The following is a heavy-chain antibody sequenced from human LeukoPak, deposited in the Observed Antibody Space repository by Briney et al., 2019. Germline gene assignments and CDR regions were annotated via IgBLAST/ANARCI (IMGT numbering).Heavy chain of an antibody. CDR1: GYTFTSYY. CDR2: INPSGGST. CDR3: ATPMITFGEVIVKPGAFDI. J-gene: IGHJ3*02. V-gene: IGHV1-46*01. D-gene: IGHD3-16*02. Sequence: ASVKVSCKASGYTFTSYYMHWVRQAPGQGLEWMGIINPSGGSTSYAQKFQGRVTMTRDTSTDTAYMELSSLRSEDTAVYYCATPMITFGEVIVKPGAFDIWGQGTMVTVSS.